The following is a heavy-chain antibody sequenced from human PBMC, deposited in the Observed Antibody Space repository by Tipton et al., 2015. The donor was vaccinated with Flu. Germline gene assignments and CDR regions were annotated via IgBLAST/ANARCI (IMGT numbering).Heavy chain of an antibody. J-gene: IGHJ6*02. CDR1: GYIFTGQY. CDR3: AREVFGMDV. D-gene: IGHD5/OR15-5a*01. CDR2: INPNSGGT. V-gene: IGHV1-2*06. Sequence: QLVQSGAEVKKPGASLKVSCKASGYIFTGQYLNWVRQAPGQGLEWMGRINPNSGGTINAQKFQGRVAMTRDTSSNTAYMELNRLTPGDTAVYYCAREVFGMDVWGQGTTVTVSS.